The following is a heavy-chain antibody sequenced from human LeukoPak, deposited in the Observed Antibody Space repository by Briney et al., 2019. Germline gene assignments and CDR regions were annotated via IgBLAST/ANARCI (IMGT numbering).Heavy chain of an antibody. CDR3: AREFRLSRITIFGVGMDV. Sequence: ASVKVSCKASGYTFTGYYMHWVRQAPGQGLEWMGWINPNSGGTNYAQKFQGRVTMTRDTSISTAYMELSRLRSDDTAVYYCAREFRLSRITIFGVGMDVWGQGTTVTVSS. CDR2: INPNSGGT. J-gene: IGHJ6*02. CDR1: GYTFTGYY. D-gene: IGHD3-3*01. V-gene: IGHV1-2*02.